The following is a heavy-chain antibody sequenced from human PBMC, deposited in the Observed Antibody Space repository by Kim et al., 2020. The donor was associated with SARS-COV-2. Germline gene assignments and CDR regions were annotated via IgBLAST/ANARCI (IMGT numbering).Heavy chain of an antibody. J-gene: IGHJ6*02. V-gene: IGHV1-3*01. Sequence: YSRKFLGRVTITRDTSASTTYMELSSLGSDDTAVYYCASYPTGIYNGMDVWGQGTTVTVSS. CDR3: ASYPTGIYNGMDV. D-gene: IGHD1-1*01.